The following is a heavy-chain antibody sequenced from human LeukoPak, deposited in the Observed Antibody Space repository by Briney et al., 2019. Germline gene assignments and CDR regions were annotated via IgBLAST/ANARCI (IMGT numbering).Heavy chain of an antibody. CDR3: AKSLGLRSYYCYMDV. V-gene: IGHV3-30-3*01. J-gene: IGHJ6*03. CDR2: ISYDGSNK. D-gene: IGHD4-17*01. Sequence: GGSLRLSCAASGFTFSNCAMHWVRQAPGKGLEWVAIISYDGSNKYYADSVKGRFTISRDNSKNTLYLQMNSLRAEDTAMYYCAKSLGLRSYYCYMDVWGKGTTVIVSS. CDR1: GFTFSNCA.